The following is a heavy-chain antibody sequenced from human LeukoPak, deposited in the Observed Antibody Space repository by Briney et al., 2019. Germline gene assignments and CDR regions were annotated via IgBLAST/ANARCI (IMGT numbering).Heavy chain of an antibody. CDR2: INHSGRT. V-gene: IGHV4-34*01. J-gene: IGHJ4*02. D-gene: IGHD3-22*01. CDR3: ARHGDYYDSSGYLDY. Sequence: SETLSLTCAVSGGSFFGSHWNWIRQSPEKGLEWIGEINHSGRTNYNPSLKSRVTISVDTSKNQFSLKLSSVTAADTAVYYRARHGDYYDSSGYLDYWGQGTLVTVSS. CDR1: GGSFFGSH.